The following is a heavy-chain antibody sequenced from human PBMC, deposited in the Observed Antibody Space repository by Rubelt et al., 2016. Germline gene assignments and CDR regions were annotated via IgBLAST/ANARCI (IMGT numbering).Heavy chain of an antibody. D-gene: IGHD3-10*01. CDR2: NHSGST. J-gene: IGHJ5*02. Sequence: NHSGSTNYNPSLKSRVTISVDTSKNQFSLKLNSVTAADTAVYYCARQFVIIVIMEDGELSEQRGWFDPWGQGTLVTVSS. CDR3: ARQFVIIVIMEDGELSEQRGWFDP. V-gene: IGHV4-34*01.